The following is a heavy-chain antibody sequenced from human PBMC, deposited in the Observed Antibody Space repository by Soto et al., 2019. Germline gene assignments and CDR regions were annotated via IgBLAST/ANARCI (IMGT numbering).Heavy chain of an antibody. CDR3: AHSRSGSYYNY. D-gene: IGHD1-26*01. Sequence: SGPTLVNPTPPLTLTCTFSGFSLSTSGVGVGWIRQPPGKALDWLALIYWDDDKRYSPSLKGRLTITKDTSKNQVVLTMTSMDPVDTATYYCAHSRSGSYYNYWGQGTLVTVSS. CDR1: GFSLSTSGVG. J-gene: IGHJ4*02. V-gene: IGHV2-5*02. CDR2: IYWDDDK.